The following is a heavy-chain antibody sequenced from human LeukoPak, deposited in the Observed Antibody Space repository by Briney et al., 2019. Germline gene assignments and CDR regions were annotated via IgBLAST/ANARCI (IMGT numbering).Heavy chain of an antibody. D-gene: IGHD6-6*01. V-gene: IGHV1-69*01. CDR2: IIPIFGTA. CDR3: ARAIAARPGAFDI. J-gene: IGHJ3*02. CDR1: GGTFSSYA. Sequence: ASVKVSCKASGGTFSSYAISWVRQAPGQGLEWMGGIIPIFGTANYAQKFQGRVTITADESTSTAYMELSSLRSEDTAVYYCARAIAARPGAFDIWGQGTMVTVSS.